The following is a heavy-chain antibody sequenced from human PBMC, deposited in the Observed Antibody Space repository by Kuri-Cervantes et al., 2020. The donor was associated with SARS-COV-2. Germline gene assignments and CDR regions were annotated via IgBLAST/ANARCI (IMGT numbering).Heavy chain of an antibody. V-gene: IGHV3-23*01. CDR1: GFAFSKYA. Sequence: GESLKISCAASGFAFSKYAMNWFRLTPGKGLEWVSGVSGSGASTFYADSVKGRFTITRDNSNNMLYLHMDSLRVEDTAVYFCAKAGGDFVVVGIHSDSWGQGTLVTVSS. CDR2: VSGSGAST. J-gene: IGHJ4*02. D-gene: IGHD2-15*01. CDR3: AKAGGDFVVVGIHSDS.